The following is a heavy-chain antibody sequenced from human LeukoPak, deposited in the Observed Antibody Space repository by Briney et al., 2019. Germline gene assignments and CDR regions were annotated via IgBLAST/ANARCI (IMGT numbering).Heavy chain of an antibody. V-gene: IGHV4-34*01. CDR1: GGSFSGYY. Sequence: SETLSLTCAVYGGSFSGYYWSWIRQPPGKGLEWIGEINHSGSTNYNPSLKSRVTISVDTSKNQFSLKLSSVTAADTAVYYRARGGRVRNYYYYGMDVWGQGTTVIVSS. D-gene: IGHD6-19*01. CDR2: INHSGST. CDR3: ARGGRVRNYYYYGMDV. J-gene: IGHJ6*02.